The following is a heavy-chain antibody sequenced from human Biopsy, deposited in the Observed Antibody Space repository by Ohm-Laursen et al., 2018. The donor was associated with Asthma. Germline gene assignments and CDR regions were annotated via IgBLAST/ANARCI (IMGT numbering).Heavy chain of an antibody. CDR2: INSVFGTT. J-gene: IGHJ4*02. D-gene: IGHD2-2*01. V-gene: IGHV1-69*13. CDR1: GGTFNTYV. CDR3: ARKAGSCISRTCYSLDF. Sequence: SVKVSCKPLGGTFNTYVVGWVRQAPGQGLEWMGGINSVFGTTTYPQKFQDRVTITADDSTGTVYMELSSLRSEDTAVYYCARKAGSCISRTCYSLDFWGQGTLVTVSS.